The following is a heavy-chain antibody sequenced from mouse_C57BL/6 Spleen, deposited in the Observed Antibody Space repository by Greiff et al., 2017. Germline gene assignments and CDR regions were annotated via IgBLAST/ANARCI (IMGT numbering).Heavy chain of an antibody. Sequence: QVQLQQPGAELVKPGASVKLSCKASGYTFTSYWMHWVKQRPGQGLEWIGMIHPNSGSTNYNEKFKSKATLSVDTSSRTAYMPLSSLSSVDAVVSYCARCDYSSRYAYFDVWGTGTTVTGSS. J-gene: IGHJ1*03. CDR2: IHPNSGST. CDR3: ARCDYSSRYAYFDV. D-gene: IGHD1-1*01. CDR1: GYTFTSYW. V-gene: IGHV1-64*01.